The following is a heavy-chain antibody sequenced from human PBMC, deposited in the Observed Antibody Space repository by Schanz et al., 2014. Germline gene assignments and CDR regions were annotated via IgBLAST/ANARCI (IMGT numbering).Heavy chain of an antibody. CDR3: ARDFHGYGPHLDY. CDR1: GFTFSSYA. V-gene: IGHV3-33*08. Sequence: VQLLESGGGLVQPGGSLRLSCAASGFTFSSYAMSWVRQAPGKGLEWVAILWHDGSKKYYADSVKGRFTVSRDNSKNTLYLQLNSLRAEDTAVYYCARDFHGYGPHLDYWGQGPLVTVSS. CDR2: LWHDGSKK. D-gene: IGHD5-12*01. J-gene: IGHJ4*02.